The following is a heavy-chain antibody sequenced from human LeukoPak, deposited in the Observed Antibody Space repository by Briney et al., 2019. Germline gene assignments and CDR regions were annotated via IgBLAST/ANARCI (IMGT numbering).Heavy chain of an antibody. CDR3: ASMADCSGGSCYLYYYYYMDV. D-gene: IGHD2-15*01. V-gene: IGHV3-48*01. CDR2: ISSSSSTI. CDR1: GFTFSSYS. J-gene: IGHJ6*03. Sequence: PGGSLRLSCAASGFTFSSYSMNWVRKAPGKGLEWVSYISSSSSTIYYADSVKGRFTISRDNAKNSLYLQMNSLRAEDTAVYYCASMADCSGGSCYLYYYYYMDVWGKGTTVTVSS.